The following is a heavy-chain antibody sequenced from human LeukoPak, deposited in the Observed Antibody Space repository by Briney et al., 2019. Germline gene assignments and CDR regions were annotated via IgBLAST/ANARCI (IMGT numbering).Heavy chain of an antibody. CDR2: INYSGST. V-gene: IGHV4-59*01. CDR1: GGSISSYY. Sequence: SETLSLTCTVSGGSISSYYWSWIRQPPGKGLEWIGYINYSGSTNYNPSLKSRVTMSVDTSKNQFSLKLSSVTAADTAVYYCARGHSSGWYYFDYWGQGTLVTVSS. J-gene: IGHJ4*02. CDR3: ARGHSSGWYYFDY. D-gene: IGHD6-19*01.